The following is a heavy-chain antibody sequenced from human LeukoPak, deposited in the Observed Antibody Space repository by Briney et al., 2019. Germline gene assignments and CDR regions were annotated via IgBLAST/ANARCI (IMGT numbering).Heavy chain of an antibody. Sequence: GGSLRLSCAASGFTVSSNYMSWVRQAPGKGLEWVSVIYSGGSTYYADSVKGRFTISRDNSKNTLYLQMNSLRAEDTAVYYCAREYYDILTGYPHPDYWGQGTLVTVSS. CDR1: GFTVSSNY. CDR2: IYSGGST. J-gene: IGHJ4*02. D-gene: IGHD3-9*01. CDR3: AREYYDILTGYPHPDY. V-gene: IGHV3-53*01.